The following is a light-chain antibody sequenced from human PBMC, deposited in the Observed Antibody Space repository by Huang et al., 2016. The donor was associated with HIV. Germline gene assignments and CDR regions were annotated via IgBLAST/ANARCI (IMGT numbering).Light chain of an antibody. CDR1: QSGLYRSNNKNY. V-gene: IGKV4-1*01. J-gene: IGKJ4*01. CDR3: QQYYSNPLT. Sequence: DIVMTQSPDSLAVSLVERATINCKSSQSGLYRSNNKNYFAWYQQKPGQPPKLLIYWASTRESGVPGRFSGSGSGTDFTLTIRSLQAEDVAVYYCQQYYSNPLTFGGGTKVEIK. CDR2: WAS.